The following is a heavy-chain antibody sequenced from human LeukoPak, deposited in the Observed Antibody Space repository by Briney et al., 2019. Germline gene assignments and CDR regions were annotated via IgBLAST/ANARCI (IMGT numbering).Heavy chain of an antibody. Sequence: SQTLSLTCTVSGGSISSGGYYWSWIRQHPGKGLEWIGYIYYSGSTYYNPSLKSRVTISVDTSKNQFSLKLSSVTAADTAVYCCASRYSYGYWFDPWGQGTLVTVSS. CDR2: IYYSGST. J-gene: IGHJ5*02. CDR1: GGSISSGGYY. V-gene: IGHV4-31*03. CDR3: ASRYSYGYWFDP. D-gene: IGHD5-18*01.